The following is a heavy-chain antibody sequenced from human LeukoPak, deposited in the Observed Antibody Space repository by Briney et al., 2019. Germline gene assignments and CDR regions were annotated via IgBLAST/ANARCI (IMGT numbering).Heavy chain of an antibody. V-gene: IGHV1-69*13. D-gene: IGHD3-22*01. CDR2: IIPIFGTA. Sequence: ASVKVSCKASGGTFSSYAISWVRQAPGKGLEGMGGIIPIFGTANYAQKFNDRVTITADESTSTAYIELSSLRSEDTAVYYCARDFYDSSGYYYNYFDYWGQGTLVTVSS. CDR1: GGTFSSYA. J-gene: IGHJ4*02. CDR3: ARDFYDSSGYYYNYFDY.